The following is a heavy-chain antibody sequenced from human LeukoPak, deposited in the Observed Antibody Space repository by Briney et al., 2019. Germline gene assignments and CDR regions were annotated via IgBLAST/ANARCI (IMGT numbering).Heavy chain of an antibody. CDR2: IYSGGST. Sequence: GGSLRLSCAASGFTVSSNYMSWVRQAPGKGLEWVSVIYSGGSTYYADSVKGRFTISRDNSKNTLYLQMNSLRAEDTAVYYCARWDGPGSGSLDYWGQGTLVTVSS. J-gene: IGHJ4*02. V-gene: IGHV3-53*01. CDR3: ARWDGPGSGSLDY. D-gene: IGHD3-10*01. CDR1: GFTVSSNY.